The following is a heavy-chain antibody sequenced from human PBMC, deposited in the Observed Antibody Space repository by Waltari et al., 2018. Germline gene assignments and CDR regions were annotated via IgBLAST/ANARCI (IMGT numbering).Heavy chain of an antibody. V-gene: IGHV1-24*01. D-gene: IGHD6-19*01. CDR3: ATYWRVAGGAFNV. CDR1: GYKFAELS. CDR2: CGRGPSGP. Sequence: QVQLVQSGAEVKRPGASVKVSCKVSGYKFAELSIDWVRQAPEKGLEWMGGCGRGPSGPIYAQRFEGRGTRTEDKETDTAYMELRSLKREDTASYYCATYWRVAGGAFNVWGRGTRVTVS. J-gene: IGHJ3*01.